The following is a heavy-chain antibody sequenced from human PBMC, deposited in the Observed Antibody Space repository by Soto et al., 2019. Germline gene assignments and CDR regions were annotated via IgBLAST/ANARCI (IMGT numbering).Heavy chain of an antibody. V-gene: IGHV4-59*12. CDR2: IYNSGST. CDR1: GDSMSGYH. CDR3: ARDTRYDSYYYYGMDV. Sequence: SETLSLTCTVSGDSMSGYHCNWIRQPPGKGLEWIGSIYNSGSTYYNPSLKSRVTISVDTSKNQFSLKLSSVTAADTAVYYCARDTRYDSYYYYGMDVWGQGTTVTV. J-gene: IGHJ6*02. D-gene: IGHD5-12*01.